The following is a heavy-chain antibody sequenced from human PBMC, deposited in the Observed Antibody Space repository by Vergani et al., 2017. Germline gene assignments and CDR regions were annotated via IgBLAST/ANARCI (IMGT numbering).Heavy chain of an antibody. J-gene: IGHJ4*02. CDR2: IYYSGST. V-gene: IGHV4-39*01. CDR3: ARHRAYCSSTSCYFPFFDY. CDR1: GGSISSSSYY. D-gene: IGHD2-2*01. Sequence: QLQLQESGPGLVKPSETLSLTCTVSGGSISSSSYYWGWIRQPPGKGLEWIGSIYYSGSTYYNPSLKSRVTISVDTSTNQFSLKLSSVTAADTAVYYCARHRAYCSSTSCYFPFFDYWGQGTLVTVSS.